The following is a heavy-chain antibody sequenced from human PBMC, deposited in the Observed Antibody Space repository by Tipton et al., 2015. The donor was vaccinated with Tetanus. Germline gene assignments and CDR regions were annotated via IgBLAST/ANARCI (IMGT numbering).Heavy chain of an antibody. CDR2: IYYSGST. CDR1: GGSLSRYY. J-gene: IGHJ4*02. V-gene: IGHV4-31*11. D-gene: IGHD4-23*01. CDR3: ARYKTSLVTPGKYFDS. Sequence: TLSLTCAVYGGSLSRYYWSWIRQHPGKGLEWIGCIYYSGSTIYNPSLKSRVTVSVDTSKNQFSLRLDSVTAADTAVYYCARYKTSLVTPGKYFDSWGQGALVTVSS.